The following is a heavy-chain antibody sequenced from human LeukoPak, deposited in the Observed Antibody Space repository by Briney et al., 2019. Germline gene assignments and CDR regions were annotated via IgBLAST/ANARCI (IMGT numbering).Heavy chain of an antibody. V-gene: IGHV3-21*01. CDR3: ARDLLTAMVDY. CDR2: ISSSSSYI. CDR1: GFTFSSYG. Sequence: PGGSLRLPCAASGFTFSSYGMHWVRQAPGKGLEWVSSISSSSSYIYYADPVKGRFTISRDNAKNSLYLQMNSLRAEDTAVYYCARDLLTAMVDYWGQGTLVTVSS. J-gene: IGHJ4*02. D-gene: IGHD5-18*01.